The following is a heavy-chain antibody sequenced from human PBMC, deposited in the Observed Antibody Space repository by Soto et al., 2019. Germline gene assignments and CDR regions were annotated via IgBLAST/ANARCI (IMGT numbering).Heavy chain of an antibody. CDR1: GYPFTHYG. CDR2: ISPFNGNT. V-gene: IGHV1-18*01. CDR3: ARESDRDYDFWSGWVYGMDV. J-gene: IGHJ6*02. Sequence: ASVKVSCKSSGYPFTHYGITWIRQAPGQGLEWMGWISPFNGNTNYGQTLQGRVTLTTETSTSTVYMELRSLRSDDTAVYYCARESDRDYDFWSGWVYGMDVWGQGTTVTVSS. D-gene: IGHD3-3*01.